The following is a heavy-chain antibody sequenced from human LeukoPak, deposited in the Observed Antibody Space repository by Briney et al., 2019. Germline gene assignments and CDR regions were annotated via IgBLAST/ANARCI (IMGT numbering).Heavy chain of an antibody. CDR3: AKEKNSYSSSSGQGY. J-gene: IGHJ4*02. V-gene: IGHV3-30*02. CDR1: GFTLGSNA. Sequence: GGSLSPPGAAPGFTLGSNARHGVGKAPGKGWEWWPLFRYDGSNKYYADSVKGRLTISRDNSKNTLYLQMTSLRGDDTAVYYCAKEKNSYSSSSGQGYWGQGTLVTVSS. D-gene: IGHD6-6*01. CDR2: FRYDGSNK.